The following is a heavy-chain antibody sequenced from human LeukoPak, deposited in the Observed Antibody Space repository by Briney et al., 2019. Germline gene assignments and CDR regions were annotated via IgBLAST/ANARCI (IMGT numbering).Heavy chain of an antibody. CDR3: ARDWGVSARPGYMDV. CDR2: IYYSGNT. V-gene: IGHV4-39*07. Sequence: NPSETLSLTCSVSGGSISSSNYYWGWIRQPPGKGLEWIGTIYYSGNTYYNPSLKSRVTISVDTSKNQFSLRLSSVTAADTAVYYCARDWGVSARPGYMDVWGKGTTVTVSS. J-gene: IGHJ6*03. D-gene: IGHD6-6*01. CDR1: GGSISSSNYY.